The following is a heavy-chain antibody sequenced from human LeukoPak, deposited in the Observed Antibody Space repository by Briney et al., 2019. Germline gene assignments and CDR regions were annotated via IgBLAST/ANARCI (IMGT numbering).Heavy chain of an antibody. Sequence: GGSLRLSCAASGFSVSSNYMSWVRQAPGKGLEWVSVIYSGGSTYYADFVKGRFTISRDNSKNTLDLQMNSLRAEDTAVYYCARDLGQYYDTSDNWFDPWGQGTLVTVSS. CDR2: IYSGGST. J-gene: IGHJ5*02. CDR1: GFSVSSNY. D-gene: IGHD3-22*01. CDR3: ARDLGQYYDTSDNWFDP. V-gene: IGHV3-53*01.